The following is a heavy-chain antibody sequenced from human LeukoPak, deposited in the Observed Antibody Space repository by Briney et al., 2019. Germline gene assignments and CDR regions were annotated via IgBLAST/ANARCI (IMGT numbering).Heavy chain of an antibody. CDR3: ARDDAVDRFDP. D-gene: IGHD2-15*01. CDR1: GYTFTSYY. CDR2: INPSGGST. Sequence: ASVKVSCKASGYTFTSYYMHWVRQAPGQGLEWMGIINPSGGSTSYAQKFQGRVTITRDTSTSTVYMELSSLRSEDTAVYYCARDDAVDRFDPWGQGTLVTVSS. V-gene: IGHV1-46*01. J-gene: IGHJ5*02.